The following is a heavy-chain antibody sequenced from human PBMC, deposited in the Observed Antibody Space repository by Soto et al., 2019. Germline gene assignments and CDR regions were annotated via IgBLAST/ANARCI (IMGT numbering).Heavy chain of an antibody. D-gene: IGHD6-19*01. V-gene: IGHV1-2*02. Sequence: ASVKVSCKASGYTFTGYYMHWVRQAPGQGLEWMGWINPNSGGTNYAQKFQGRVTMTRDTSISTAYMELSRLRSDDTAVYYCARVYKKQWLVTWWFDPWGQGTLVTVSS. CDR3: ARVYKKQWLVTWWFDP. CDR1: GYTFTGYY. CDR2: INPNSGGT. J-gene: IGHJ5*02.